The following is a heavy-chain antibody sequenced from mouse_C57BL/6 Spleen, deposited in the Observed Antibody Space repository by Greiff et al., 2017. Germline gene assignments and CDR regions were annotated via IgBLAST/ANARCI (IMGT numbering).Heavy chain of an antibody. J-gene: IGHJ1*03. CDR2: ISYDGSN. CDR3: ARTGPHWYFDV. D-gene: IGHD4-1*01. CDR1: GYSITSGYY. Sequence: EVKLVESGPGLVKPSQSLSLTCSVTGYSITSGYYWNWIRQFPGNKLEWMGYISYDGSNNYNPSLKNRISITRDTSKNRFFLKLNSVTTEDTATYYCARTGPHWYFDVWGTGTTVTVSS. V-gene: IGHV3-6*01.